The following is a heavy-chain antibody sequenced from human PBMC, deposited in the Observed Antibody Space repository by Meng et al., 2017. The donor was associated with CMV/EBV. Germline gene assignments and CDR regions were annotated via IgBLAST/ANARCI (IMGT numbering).Heavy chain of an antibody. CDR1: GFTFSSYS. J-gene: IGHJ6*02. CDR2: ISSSSSYI. V-gene: IGHV3-21*01. CDR3: ARVLAGYSSSWPNLLYYYYYGMDV. Sequence: GESLKISCAASGFTFSSYSMNWVRQAPGKGLEWVSSISSSSSYIYYADSVKGRFTISRDNAKNSLYLQMNSLRAEDTAVYYCARVLAGYSSSWPNLLYYYYYGMDVWGQGTTVTVSS. D-gene: IGHD6-13*01.